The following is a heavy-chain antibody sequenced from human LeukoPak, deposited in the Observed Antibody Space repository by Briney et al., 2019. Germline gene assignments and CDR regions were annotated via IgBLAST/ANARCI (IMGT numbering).Heavy chain of an antibody. Sequence: GGSLRLSCAASGFTVSSNYMTWVRQAPGKGLEWVSVIYSGGSTQYADSVKGRFTISRDNSKNTLYLQMNSLRAEDTAVYYCAKTGAGYYYMDVWGKGTTVAVSS. CDR2: IYSGGST. CDR3: AKTGAGYYYMDV. CDR1: GFTVSSNY. J-gene: IGHJ6*03. D-gene: IGHD7-27*01. V-gene: IGHV3-53*01.